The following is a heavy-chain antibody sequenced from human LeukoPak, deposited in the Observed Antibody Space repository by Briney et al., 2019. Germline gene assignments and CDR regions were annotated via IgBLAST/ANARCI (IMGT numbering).Heavy chain of an antibody. CDR2: ISSSSSYI. Sequence: GGSLRLSCAASGFTFSSYEMNWVRQAPGKGLEWVSSISSSSSYIYYADSVKGRFTISIDNAKNSLYLQMNSLRAEDTAVYYCAREVGATSYWGQGTLVTVSS. D-gene: IGHD1-26*01. CDR3: AREVGATSY. CDR1: GFTFSSYE. J-gene: IGHJ4*02. V-gene: IGHV3-21*01.